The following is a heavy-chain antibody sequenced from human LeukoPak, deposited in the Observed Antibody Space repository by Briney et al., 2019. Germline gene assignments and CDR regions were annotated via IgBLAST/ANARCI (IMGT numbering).Heavy chain of an antibody. J-gene: IGHJ6*03. D-gene: IGHD1-1*01. CDR2: IIPIFGTA. CDR1: GGTFRSYA. Sequence: ASVKDSCKASGGTFRSYAISWVRQAPGQGLEWMGGIIPIFGTANYAQKFQGRVTITTDESTSTAYMELSSLRSEDTAVYYCARGRERYRADYYYCMDVWGKGTTVTVSS. CDR3: ARGRERYRADYYYCMDV. V-gene: IGHV1-69*05.